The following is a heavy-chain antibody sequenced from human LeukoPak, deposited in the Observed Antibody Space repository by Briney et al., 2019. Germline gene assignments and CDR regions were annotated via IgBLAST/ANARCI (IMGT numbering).Heavy chain of an antibody. Sequence: SETLSLTCSVSGGSISSSSYYWGWIRQPPGKGLEWIGSIYYSGSTYYNPSLKSPVTISVDTSKNQFSLKLSSVTAADTAVYYCARTPPYYDFWSGYYAATWFDPWGQGTLVTVSS. D-gene: IGHD3-3*01. CDR1: GGSISSSSYY. V-gene: IGHV4-39*07. CDR3: ARTPPYYDFWSGYYAATWFDP. CDR2: IYYSGST. J-gene: IGHJ5*02.